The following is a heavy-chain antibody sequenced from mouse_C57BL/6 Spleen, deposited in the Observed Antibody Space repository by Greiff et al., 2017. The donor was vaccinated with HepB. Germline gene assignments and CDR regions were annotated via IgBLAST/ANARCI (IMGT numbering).Heavy chain of an antibody. CDR3: ARWGGYHYLDY. CDR1: GYTFTDYY. CDR2: INPNNGGT. D-gene: IGHD2-2*01. Sequence: EVQLQQSGPELVKPGASVKISCKASGYTFTDYYMNWVKQSHGKSLEWIGDINPNNGGTSYNQKFKGKATLTVDKSSSTAYMELRSLTSEDSAVYYCARWGGYHYLDYWGQGTTLTVSS. J-gene: IGHJ2*01. V-gene: IGHV1-26*01.